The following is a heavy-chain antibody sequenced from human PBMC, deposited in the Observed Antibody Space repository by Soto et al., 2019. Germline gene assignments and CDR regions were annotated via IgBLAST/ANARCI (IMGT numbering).Heavy chain of an antibody. CDR1: GGSISSSTYY. J-gene: IGHJ4*02. CDR3: ARSSTIRPNFDY. Sequence: QLHLQESGPGLVKPSETLSLTCTVSGGSISSSTYYWGWIRQPPGKGLEWIGSIYYSGSTYYSPSLKIRGAISGSTSKNQLSLNLSSVTAADTAVYYCARSSTIRPNFDYRGQGTLVTVSS. D-gene: IGHD2-2*01. CDR2: IYYSGST. V-gene: IGHV4-39*01.